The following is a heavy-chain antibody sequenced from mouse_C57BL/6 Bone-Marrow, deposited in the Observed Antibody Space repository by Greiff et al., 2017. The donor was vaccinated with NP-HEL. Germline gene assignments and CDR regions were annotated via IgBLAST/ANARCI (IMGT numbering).Heavy chain of an antibody. CDR3: ARLDGFPVAY. V-gene: IGHV1-64*01. Sequence: VQLQQSGAELVKPGASVKLSCKASGYTFTSYWMHWVKQRPGQGLEWIGMIHPNSGSTNYNEKFKSKATLTVDKSSSTAYMQLSSLTSEDSAVYYCARLDGFPVAYWGQGTLVTVSA. J-gene: IGHJ3*01. CDR2: IHPNSGST. CDR1: GYTFTSYW. D-gene: IGHD2-3*01.